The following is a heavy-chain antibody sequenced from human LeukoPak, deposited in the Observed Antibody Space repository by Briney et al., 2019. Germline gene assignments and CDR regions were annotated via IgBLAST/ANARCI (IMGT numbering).Heavy chain of an antibody. V-gene: IGHV4-34*01. CDR1: GGSFSGYY. CDR2: INHSGST. Sequence: SGTLSLTCAVYGGSFSGYYWSLIRQPPGKGLEWIGEINHSGSTNYNPSLKSRVTISVDTSKNQFSLKLSSVTAADTAVYYCASLRYSSGWCVDYWGHVTLVNVYS. D-gene: IGHD6-19*01. J-gene: IGHJ4*01. CDR3: ASLRYSSGWCVDY.